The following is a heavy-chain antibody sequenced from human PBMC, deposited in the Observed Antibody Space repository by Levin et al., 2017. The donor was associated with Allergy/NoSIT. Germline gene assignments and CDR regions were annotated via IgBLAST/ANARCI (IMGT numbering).Heavy chain of an antibody. J-gene: IGHJ5*02. CDR3: TSGTGTTGPEGFDP. Sequence: GESLKISCAASGFTFSNAWTSWVRQAPGKGLEWVGRIKSKTDGGTTDYAAPVKGRFTISRDDSKNTLYLQMKSLKTEDTAVYYCTSGTGTTGPEGFDPWGQGTLVTVSS. CDR2: IKSKTDGGTT. V-gene: IGHV3-15*01. CDR1: GFTFSNAW. D-gene: IGHD1-14*01.